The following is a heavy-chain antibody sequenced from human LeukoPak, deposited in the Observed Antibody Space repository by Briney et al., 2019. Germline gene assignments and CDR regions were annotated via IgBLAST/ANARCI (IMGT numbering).Heavy chain of an antibody. CDR1: GGSFSGYY. D-gene: IGHD5-18*01. J-gene: IGHJ4*02. Sequence: SETLSLTCAVYGGSFSGYYWSWIRQPPGKGLEWIGEINHSGSTNYNPSLKSRVTISVDTSKNQFSLKLSSVTAADTAVYYCARADTATRNTYWGQGTLVTVTS. CDR3: ARADTATRNTY. V-gene: IGHV4-34*01. CDR2: INHSGST.